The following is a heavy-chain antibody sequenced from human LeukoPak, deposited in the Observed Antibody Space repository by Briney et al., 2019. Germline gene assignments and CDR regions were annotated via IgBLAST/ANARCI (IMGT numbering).Heavy chain of an antibody. Sequence: SGTLSLTCAVSGGSISSSNWWSWVRQPPGKGLEWIGEIYHSGSTNYNPSLKSRVTISVDTSKNQFSLKLSSVTAADTAVYYCARDWVAVGATVRFDYWGQGTLVTVSS. D-gene: IGHD1-26*01. CDR1: GGSISSSNW. J-gene: IGHJ4*02. CDR3: ARDWVAVGATVRFDY. CDR2: IYHSGST. V-gene: IGHV4-4*02.